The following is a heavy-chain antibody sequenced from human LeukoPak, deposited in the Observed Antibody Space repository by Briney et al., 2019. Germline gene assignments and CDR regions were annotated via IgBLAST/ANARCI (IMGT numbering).Heavy chain of an antibody. V-gene: IGHV4-4*09. D-gene: IGHD3-16*01. CDR3: ARHGGGGRAFDI. CDR2: FSSGGST. J-gene: IGHJ3*02. CDR1: GGSISGYY. Sequence: SETLSLTCNFSGGSISGYYWSWIRQPPGKGLEWIGYFSSGGSTNYNPSLKSRVNTSVDTSKNQFSLKLSSVTAADTAVYYCARHGGGGRAFDIWGQGTMVTVSS.